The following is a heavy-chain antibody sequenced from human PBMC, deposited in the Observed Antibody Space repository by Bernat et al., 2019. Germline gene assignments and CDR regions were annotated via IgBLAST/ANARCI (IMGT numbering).Heavy chain of an antibody. J-gene: IGHJ4*02. D-gene: IGHD4-17*01. CDR1: GFTFSSYW. Sequence: EVQLVESGGGLVQPGGSLRLSCAASGFTFSSYWMSWVRQAPGKGLEWVANIKQDGSEKYYVDSVKGRFTISRDNAKNSLYLQMNGLRAEDTAVYYCAREMTTVTLGIFDYWGQGTLVTVSS. CDR2: IKQDGSEK. CDR3: AREMTTVTLGIFDY. V-gene: IGHV3-7*03.